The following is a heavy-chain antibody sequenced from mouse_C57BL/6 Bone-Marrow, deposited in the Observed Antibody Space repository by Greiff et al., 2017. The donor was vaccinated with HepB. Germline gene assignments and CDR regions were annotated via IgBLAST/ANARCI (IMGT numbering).Heavy chain of an antibody. CDR3: ARIPYYSNYVAPYWYFDV. V-gene: IGHV1-69*01. Sequence: QVQLQQPGAELVMPGASVKLSCKASGYPFTSYWMHWVKQRPGQGLEWIGEIDPSDSYTNYNQKFKGKSTLTVDKSSSTAYMQLSSLTSEDSAVYYCARIPYYSNYVAPYWYFDVWGTGTTVTVSS. D-gene: IGHD2-5*01. CDR2: IDPSDSYT. J-gene: IGHJ1*03. CDR1: GYPFTSYW.